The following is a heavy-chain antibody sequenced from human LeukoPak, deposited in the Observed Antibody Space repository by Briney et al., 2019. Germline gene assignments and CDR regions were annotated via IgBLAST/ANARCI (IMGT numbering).Heavy chain of an antibody. CDR3: ARGDYYDSSGYPYYFDY. V-gene: IGHV3-21*01. Sequence: GGSLRLSCAASGSTFSSYSMNWVRQAPGKGLEWVSSISSSSSYIYYADSVKGRFTISRDNAKNSLYLQMNSLRAEDTAVYYCARGDYYDSSGYPYYFDYWGQGTLVTVSS. CDR1: GSTFSSYS. J-gene: IGHJ4*02. D-gene: IGHD3-22*01. CDR2: ISSSSSYI.